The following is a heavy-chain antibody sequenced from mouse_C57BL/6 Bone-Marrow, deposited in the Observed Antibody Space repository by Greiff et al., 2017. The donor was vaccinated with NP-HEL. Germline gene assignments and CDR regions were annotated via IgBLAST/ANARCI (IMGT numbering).Heavy chain of an antibody. D-gene: IGHD1-1*01. CDR1: GYTFTDYY. CDR2: INPNNGGT. J-gene: IGHJ3*01. V-gene: IGHV1-26*01. Sequence: VQLQQSGPELVKPGASVKISCKASGYTFTDYYMNWVKQSHGKSLEWIGDINPNNGGTSYNQKFKGKATLTVDKSSSTAYMELRSLTSEDSAVYYCGRWCYGSSPFAYWGQGTLVTVSA. CDR3: GRWCYGSSPFAY.